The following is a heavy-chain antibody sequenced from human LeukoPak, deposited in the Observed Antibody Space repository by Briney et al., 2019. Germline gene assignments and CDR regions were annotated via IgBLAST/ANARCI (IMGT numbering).Heavy chain of an antibody. D-gene: IGHD3-10*01. V-gene: IGHV1-18*01. Sequence: GASVKVSCKASGYTFTSYGISWVRQAPGQGLEWMGWISAYNGNTNYAQKLQGRVTMTTDTSTSTAYTELRSLRSDDTAVYYCARLGFGELVGATYYFDYWGQGTLVTVSS. CDR1: GYTFTSYG. J-gene: IGHJ4*02. CDR2: ISAYNGNT. CDR3: ARLGFGELVGATYYFDY.